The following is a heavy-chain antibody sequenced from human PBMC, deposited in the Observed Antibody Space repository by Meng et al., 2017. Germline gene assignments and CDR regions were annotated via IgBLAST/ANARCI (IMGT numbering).Heavy chain of an antibody. V-gene: IGHV1-2*02. CDR3: ARDEDISAAGKLFGDY. D-gene: IGHD6-25*01. CDR2: INPKSGDT. Sequence: VQRVDSVAEVTKPGDSVMLACKPTGYNFPDSYIHWVRRASGQGLEWMGRINPKSGDTHYAQKFQARVTMTGDTSISTAYMELSGLRSDDTAMYYCARDEDISAAGKLFGDYWGQGTLVTVSS. CDR1: GYNFPDSY. J-gene: IGHJ4*02.